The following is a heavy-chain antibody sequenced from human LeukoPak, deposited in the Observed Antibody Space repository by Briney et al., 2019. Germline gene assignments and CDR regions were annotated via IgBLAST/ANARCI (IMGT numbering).Heavy chain of an antibody. CDR1: GFTFSFYW. J-gene: IGHJ4*02. CDR3: VRDGGYYGPDS. Sequence: GGSLRLSCAASGFTFSFYWMSWVRQAPGKGLEWVANINQIASEKNYVDAVKGRVTISRDNAKNSLYLQMNSARAEDTAMYYCVRDGGYYGPDSWGQGALVSVSS. D-gene: IGHD3-10*01. V-gene: IGHV3-7*04. CDR2: INQIASEK.